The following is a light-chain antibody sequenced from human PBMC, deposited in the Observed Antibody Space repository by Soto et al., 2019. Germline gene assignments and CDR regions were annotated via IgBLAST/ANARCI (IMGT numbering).Light chain of an antibody. CDR3: QQYETYSGP. V-gene: IGKV1-5*03. Sequence: DIQMTQSPSSLSASVGDRVTITCRASQIINTWLAWYQQKPGKAPKLLIYRASNLVNGVPSRFSGSGSGTEFTLTISSLQPDDFSIYYCQQYETYSGPCGPGTKVDL. J-gene: IGKJ3*01. CDR2: RAS. CDR1: QIINTW.